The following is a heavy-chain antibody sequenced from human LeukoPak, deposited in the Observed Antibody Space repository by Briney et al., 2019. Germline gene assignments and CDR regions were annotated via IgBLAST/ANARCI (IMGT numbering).Heavy chain of an antibody. CDR1: GGTFSSYA. Sequence: SVKVSFKASGGTFSSYAISWVRQAPGQGLEWMGGIIPIFGTANYAQKFQGRVTITADESTSTAYMELSSLRSEDTAVYYCAREVRLTDAFDIWGQGTMVTVSS. V-gene: IGHV1-69*13. J-gene: IGHJ3*02. CDR2: IIPIFGTA. D-gene: IGHD6-25*01. CDR3: AREVRLTDAFDI.